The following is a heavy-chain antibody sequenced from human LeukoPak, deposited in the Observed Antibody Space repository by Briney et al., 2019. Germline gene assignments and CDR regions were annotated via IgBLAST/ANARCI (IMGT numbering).Heavy chain of an antibody. Sequence: ASVKVSCKASGYTFTGYYMHWVRQAPGQGLEWMGWINPNSGGTNHAQKFQGRVTMTRDTSISTAYMELSRLRSDDTAVYYCARGGVSSSSDYYMDVWGKGTTVTISS. J-gene: IGHJ6*03. CDR1: GYTFTGYY. V-gene: IGHV1-2*02. CDR2: INPNSGGT. D-gene: IGHD6-13*01. CDR3: ARGGVSSSSDYYMDV.